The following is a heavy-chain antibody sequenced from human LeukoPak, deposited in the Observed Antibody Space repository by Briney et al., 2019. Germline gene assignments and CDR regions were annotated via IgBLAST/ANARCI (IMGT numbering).Heavy chain of an antibody. CDR2: INPNSGGT. Sequence: ASVKVSCKASGYTFTGYYIYWVRQAPGQGLEWMGWINPNSGGTNYAQKFQGRVALTRDTSITTSYMDLSGLRYDDTAVYYCAKVQYLTLDAFDIWGRGTMVTVSS. D-gene: IGHD2-21*02. CDR1: GYTFTGYY. J-gene: IGHJ3*02. V-gene: IGHV1-2*02. CDR3: AKVQYLTLDAFDI.